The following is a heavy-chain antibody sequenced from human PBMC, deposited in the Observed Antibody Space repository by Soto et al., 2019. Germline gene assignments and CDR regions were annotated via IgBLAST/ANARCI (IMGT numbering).Heavy chain of an antibody. CDR2: IWYDGSNK. Sequence: PVGSLRLSCAASGLTFSNYGMHWVRQAPGKGLEWVAVIWYDGSNKYYADSVKGRFTISRDNSKNTLYLQMNSLRAEDTAVYYCARGLYCSSTSCYPDYWGQGTLVTVSS. V-gene: IGHV3-33*08. CDR3: ARGLYCSSTSCYPDY. J-gene: IGHJ4*02. D-gene: IGHD2-2*01. CDR1: GLTFSNYG.